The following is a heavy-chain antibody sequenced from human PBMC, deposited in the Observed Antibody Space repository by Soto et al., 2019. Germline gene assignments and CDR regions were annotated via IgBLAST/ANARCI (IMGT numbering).Heavy chain of an antibody. Sequence: QVQLVESGGGVVQPGRSLRLSCAASGFTFSSYAMHWVRQAPGKGLEWVAVISYDGSNKYYADSVKGRFTISRDNSKNTLYLQMNSLRAEDTAVYYCASFWPDCIRTSCSPWGQGTLVTVSS. CDR2: ISYDGSNK. D-gene: IGHD2-2*01. CDR3: ASFWPDCIRTSCSP. J-gene: IGHJ5*02. CDR1: GFTFSSYA. V-gene: IGHV3-30-3*01.